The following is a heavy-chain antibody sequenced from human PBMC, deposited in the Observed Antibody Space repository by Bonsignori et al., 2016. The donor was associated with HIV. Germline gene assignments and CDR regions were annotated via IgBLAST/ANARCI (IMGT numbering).Heavy chain of an antibody. D-gene: IGHD1-26*01. CDR2: IYPGDSDT. Sequence: VRQMPGKGLEWMGIIYPGDSDTRYSPSFQGQVTISADKSISTAYLQWSSLKASDTAMYYCARQGREWELLYWYFDLWGRGTLVTVSS. CDR3: ARQGREWELLYWYFDL. J-gene: IGHJ2*01. V-gene: IGHV5-51*01.